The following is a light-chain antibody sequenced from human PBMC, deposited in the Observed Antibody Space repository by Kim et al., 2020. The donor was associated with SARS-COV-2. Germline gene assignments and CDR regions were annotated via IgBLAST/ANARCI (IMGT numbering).Light chain of an antibody. CDR1: KLGDKY. CDR3: QAWVTSISVV. J-gene: IGLJ2*01. V-gene: IGLV3-1*01. CDR2: QDT. Sequence: SYELTQPPSVSVSPGQTANITCSGDKLGDKYACWYQQKPGQAPVLVIYQDTKRPSGIPERFSGSNSGNTATLTISGTQAMDEADYYCQAWVTSISVVFGG.